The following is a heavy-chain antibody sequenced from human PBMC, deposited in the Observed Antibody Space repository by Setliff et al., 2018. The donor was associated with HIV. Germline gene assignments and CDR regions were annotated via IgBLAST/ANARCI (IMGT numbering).Heavy chain of an antibody. V-gene: IGHV4-61*02. Sequence: PSETLSLTCIVSSGSIHSGSYYWSWIRQPVGKGLEWIGRIYTSGSTDYNPSLKSRVAISVDTSENHFSLNLTSVTAADTAVYYCARDPVITMMVGPKFYFDYWGQGILVTVSS. CDR1: SGSIHSGSYY. J-gene: IGHJ4*02. CDR3: ARDPVITMMVGPKFYFDY. CDR2: IYTSGST. D-gene: IGHD3-22*01.